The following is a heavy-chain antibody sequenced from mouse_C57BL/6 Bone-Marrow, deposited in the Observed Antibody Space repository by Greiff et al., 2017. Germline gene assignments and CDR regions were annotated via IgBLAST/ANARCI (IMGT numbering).Heavy chain of an antibody. V-gene: IGHV5-6*02. CDR3: ARRRIPHWYFDV. J-gene: IGHJ1*03. CDR2: ISSGGSYT. CDR1: GFTFSSYG. Sequence: EVMLVESGGDLVKPGGSLKLSCAASGFTFSSYGMSWVRQTPDKRLEWVATISSGGSYTYYPDSVKGRFTISRDNAKNTLYLQMSSLKSEDTAMYYCARRRIPHWYFDVWGTGTTVTVS.